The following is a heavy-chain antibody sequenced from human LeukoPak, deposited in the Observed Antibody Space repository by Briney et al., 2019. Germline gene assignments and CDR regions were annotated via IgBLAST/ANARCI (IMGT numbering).Heavy chain of an antibody. CDR3: VKDMNPGGADV. V-gene: IGHV3-7*03. Sequence: GGSLRLSCAASGFTFSSYWMSWVRQAPGKGLEWVANIKQDGSEKYYVDSVKGRFTISRDNAKNSLYLQMNSLRPEDTVLYYCVKDMNPGGADVWGQGTTVTVSS. D-gene: IGHD3-10*01. CDR2: IKQDGSEK. CDR1: GFTFSSYW. J-gene: IGHJ6*02.